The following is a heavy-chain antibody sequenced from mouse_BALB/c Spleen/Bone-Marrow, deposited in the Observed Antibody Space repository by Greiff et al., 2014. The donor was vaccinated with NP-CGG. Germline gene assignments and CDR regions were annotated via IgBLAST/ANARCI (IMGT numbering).Heavy chain of an antibody. CDR1: GFSLASYG. V-gene: IGHV2-9*02. CDR2: IWAGGAT. J-gene: IGHJ2*01. Sequence: QVQLKQSGPGQVAPSQSLTITCTVSGFSLASYGIHWVRQPPGKGLEWLGVIWAGGATNYNSALMSRLSISKDNSKSQVFLKMNSLQIDDTAMFYCTREREGDGYYDFDYWGQGTIFTVSS. CDR3: TREREGDGYYDFDY. D-gene: IGHD2-3*01.